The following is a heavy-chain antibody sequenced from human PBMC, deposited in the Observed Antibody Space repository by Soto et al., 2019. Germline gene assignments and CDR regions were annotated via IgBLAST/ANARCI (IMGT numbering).Heavy chain of an antibody. D-gene: IGHD2-2*01. CDR2: ISSRGRTI. CDR3: AREASGPAAINWSDP. CDR1: GFTLSSYE. J-gene: IGHJ5*02. Sequence: GGSLRLSCAASGFTLSSYEMNWVRQAPGKGLEWVSHISSRGRTISYAESVRGRFTISRDNAKTSIYLQMNSLRAEDTAVYYCAREASGPAAINWSDPWGQGTLATVSS. V-gene: IGHV3-48*03.